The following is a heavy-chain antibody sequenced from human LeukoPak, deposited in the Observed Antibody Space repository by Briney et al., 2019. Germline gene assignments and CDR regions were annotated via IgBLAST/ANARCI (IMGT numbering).Heavy chain of an antibody. D-gene: IGHD3-10*01. Sequence: ASVKVSCKASGYTFTGSYLHRVRQAPGQGLEWMGWLNPNSGDTKDALKFQGRVTMTRDTSINTAYMELSRLTSDDTAVYYCARGTTHLWFGEGGNALDIWGQGTMVTVSS. CDR3: ARGTTHLWFGEGGNALDI. CDR2: LNPNSGDT. V-gene: IGHV1-2*02. CDR1: GYTFTGSY. J-gene: IGHJ3*02.